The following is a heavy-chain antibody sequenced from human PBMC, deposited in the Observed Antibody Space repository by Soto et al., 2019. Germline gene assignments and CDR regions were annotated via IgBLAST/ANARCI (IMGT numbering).Heavy chain of an antibody. D-gene: IGHD2-15*01. J-gene: IGHJ6*04. CDR3: ARILGTDYYYAMDV. Sequence: EVQLVESGGGLVKPGGSLGLSCAASGFTFSSYSINWVRQAPGKGLEWVSSISSRGTYIYYGDSVKGRFTTSRDNAKNSVYLQMNSLRAEDSAVYYCARILGTDYYYAMDVWGEGTTVTVSS. V-gene: IGHV3-21*02. CDR2: ISSRGTYI. CDR1: GFTFSSYS.